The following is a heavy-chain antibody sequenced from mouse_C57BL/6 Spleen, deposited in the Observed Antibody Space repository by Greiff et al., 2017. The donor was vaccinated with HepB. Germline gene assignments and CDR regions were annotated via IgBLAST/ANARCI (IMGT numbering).Heavy chain of an antibody. J-gene: IGHJ3*01. Sequence: EVQLQESGPGLVKPSQSLSLTCSVTGYSITSGYYWNWIRQFPGNKLEWMGYISYDGSNNYNPSLKNRISITRDTSKNQFFLKLNSVTTEDTATYYCARRDYSNYEGFAYWGQGTLVTVSA. CDR1: GYSITSGYY. CDR3: ARRDYSNYEGFAY. CDR2: ISYDGSN. D-gene: IGHD2-5*01. V-gene: IGHV3-6*01.